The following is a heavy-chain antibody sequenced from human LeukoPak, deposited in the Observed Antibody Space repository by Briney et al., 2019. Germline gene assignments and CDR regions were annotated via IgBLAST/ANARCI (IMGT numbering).Heavy chain of an antibody. CDR3: ARESSGWLQLFDY. CDR1: GFTVSSKY. Sequence: GGSLRLSCAASGFTVSSKYMSWVRQAPGKGLEWVSVIYSGGSTYYADSVKGRFTISRVNSKNTVYLQMNSLRAEDTAVYYCARESSGWLQLFDYWGQGTLVTVSS. V-gene: IGHV3-66*01. CDR2: IYSGGST. D-gene: IGHD5-24*01. J-gene: IGHJ4*02.